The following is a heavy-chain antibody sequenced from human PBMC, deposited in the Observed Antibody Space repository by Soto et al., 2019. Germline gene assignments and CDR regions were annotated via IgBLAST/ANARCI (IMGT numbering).Heavy chain of an antibody. CDR2: ISVSGTYI. J-gene: IGHJ4*02. V-gene: IGHV3-21*01. CDR3: TTEEFHVEY. Sequence: EVQLVESGGGLVLPGGSLRLSCAASGFSLSSFAMSWVRQAPGKGLEWVSSISVSGTYIYYADSLKGRFTISRDNAKNSLFLQMNSLRAEDTALYHCTTEEFHVEYWGQGTLVTVSS. D-gene: IGHD3-10*01. CDR1: GFSLSSFA.